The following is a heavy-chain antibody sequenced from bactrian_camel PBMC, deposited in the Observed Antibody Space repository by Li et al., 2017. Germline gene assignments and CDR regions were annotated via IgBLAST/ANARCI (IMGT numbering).Heavy chain of an antibody. CDR1: GYILRSCG. V-gene: IGHV3S53*01. CDR3: AADPYPDCRLGYFAAQYKYSF. J-gene: IGHJ4*01. Sequence: HVQLVESGGGSVQPGESLKLSCAVNGYILRSCGMGWYRQVSEKQRELVSTITTNGGTNYSDSVLGRFTISRDIIKNTLFLQMNSLQPEDTAMYHCAADPYPDCRLGYFAAQYKYSFWGQGTQVTVS. CDR2: ITTNGGT. D-gene: IGHD2*01.